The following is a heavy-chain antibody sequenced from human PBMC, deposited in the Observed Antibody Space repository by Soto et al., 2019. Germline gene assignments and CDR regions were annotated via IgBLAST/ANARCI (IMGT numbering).Heavy chain of an antibody. J-gene: IGHJ6*02. CDR2: IKQDGSEK. D-gene: IGHD3-3*01. CDR3: ARDYDFWSGYIQVDGMDV. CDR1: GFTFSSYW. Sequence: GGSLRLSCAASGFTFSSYWMSWVRQAPGKGLEWVANIKQDGSEKYYVDSVKGRFTISRDNAKNSLYLQMNSLRAEDTAVYYCARDYDFWSGYIQVDGMDVWGQGTTVTVSS. V-gene: IGHV3-7*03.